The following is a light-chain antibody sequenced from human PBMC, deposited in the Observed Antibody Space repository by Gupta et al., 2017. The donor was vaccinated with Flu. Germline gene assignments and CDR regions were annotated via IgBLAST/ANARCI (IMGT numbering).Light chain of an antibody. V-gene: IGKV1-33*01. CDR3: QQYHTLPT. J-gene: IGKJ1*01. Sequence: LNWYQQKPGKAPKLLIYDASNWQKGVPSRFRGSGSGTEFTLTISSLQSEDIASYYCQQYHTLPTFGQGTRVDIK. CDR2: DAS.